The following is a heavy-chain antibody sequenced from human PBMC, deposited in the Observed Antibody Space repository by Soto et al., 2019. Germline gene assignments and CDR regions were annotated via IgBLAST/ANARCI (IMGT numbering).Heavy chain of an antibody. CDR3: ARAPPYPTVNGSDL. CDR2: IYFTGST. J-gene: IGHJ5*02. Sequence: SETLSLTCTVSSGSLSSGGYYWSWIRQHPVKGLEWIGYIYFTGSTYSTPSLKSRVTLSVDTSKKQFSLELSSVTAADTAIYYCARAPPYPTVNGSDLWGPGALVTVSS. D-gene: IGHD3-10*01. CDR1: SGSLSSGGYY. V-gene: IGHV4-31*03.